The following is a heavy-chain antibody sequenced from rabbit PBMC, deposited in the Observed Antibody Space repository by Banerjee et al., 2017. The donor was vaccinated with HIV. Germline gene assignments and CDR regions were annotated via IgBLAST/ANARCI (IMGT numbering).Heavy chain of an antibody. CDR1: GIDFSSYYY. CDR2: IYTGSSGST. Sequence: QQQLEESGGGLVKPGGTLTLTCTASGIDFSSYYYMCWVRQAPGKGLEWIACIYTGSSGSTWYANWAKGRFTISKTSSTTVTLQMTSLTAADTATYFCASGPGNVGWVYALNLWGPGTLVTVS. CDR3: ASGPGNVGWVYALNL. V-gene: IGHV1S45*01. J-gene: IGHJ4*01. D-gene: IGHD3-1*01.